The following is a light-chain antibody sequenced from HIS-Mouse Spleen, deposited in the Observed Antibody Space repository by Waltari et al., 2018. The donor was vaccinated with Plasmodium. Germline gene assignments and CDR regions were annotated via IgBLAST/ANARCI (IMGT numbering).Light chain of an antibody. J-gene: IGLJ2*01. Sequence: QSVLTQPPSVSAAPGQKVTISCSGSSSTSGNNYVSWYQQLPGTAPKLLIYDNNKRPSGIPDRFSDSKSGTSATLGITGLQTGDEADYYCGTWDSSLSAGVVFGGGTKLTVL. CDR3: GTWDSSLSAGVV. CDR1: SSTSGNNY. V-gene: IGLV1-51*01. CDR2: DNN.